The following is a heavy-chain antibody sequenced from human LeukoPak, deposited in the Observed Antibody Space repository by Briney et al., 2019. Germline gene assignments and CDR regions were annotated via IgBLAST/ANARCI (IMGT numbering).Heavy chain of an antibody. CDR1: GGTFISYA. CDR2: IIPIFGTA. J-gene: IGHJ4*02. V-gene: IGHV1-69*13. CDR3: VNNINVDTAMELFDY. D-gene: IGHD5-18*01. Sequence: SVKVSCKASGGTFISYAISWVRQAPGQGLEWMGGIIPIFGTANYAQKFQGRVAITADESTSTAYMKLSSLRSEDTAVYYCVNNINVDTAMELFDYWGQGTLVTVSS.